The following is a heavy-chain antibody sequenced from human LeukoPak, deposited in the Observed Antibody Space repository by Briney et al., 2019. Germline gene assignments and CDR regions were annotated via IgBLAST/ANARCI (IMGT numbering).Heavy chain of an antibody. D-gene: IGHD3-10*01. CDR3: ARNMVRGVTDSFDI. J-gene: IGHJ3*02. CDR1: GVSVSSDNYY. Sequence: SETLSLTCTVSGVSVSSDNYYWSWIRQPPGRGLEWVGCVHYSGSTNYSPSVKSRVTISIDTSRNHFSLKLSSVTAADTAVYYCARNMVRGVTDSFDIWGQGQWSPSPQ. V-gene: IGHV4-61*03. CDR2: VHYSGST.